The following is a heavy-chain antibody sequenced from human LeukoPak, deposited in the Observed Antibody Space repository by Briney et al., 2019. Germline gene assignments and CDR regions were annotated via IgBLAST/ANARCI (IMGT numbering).Heavy chain of an antibody. V-gene: IGHV4-59*01. D-gene: IGHD6-13*01. J-gene: IGHJ5*02. CDR1: GGSISSYY. CDR2: IYYSGST. Sequence: SETLSFTCTVSGGSISSYYWSWIRQPPGKGLEWIGYIYYSGSTNYNPSLKSRVTISVDTSKNQFSLKLSSVTAADTAVYYCAREGIAAAGTGSVGNWFDPWGQGTLVTVSS. CDR3: AREGIAAAGTGSVGNWFDP.